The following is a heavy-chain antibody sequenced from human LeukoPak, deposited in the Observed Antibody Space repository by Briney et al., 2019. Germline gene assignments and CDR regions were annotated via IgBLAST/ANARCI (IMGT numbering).Heavy chain of an antibody. CDR3: ARASSGSSPPDY. V-gene: IGHV3-30-3*01. CDR1: GFTFSSYA. CDR2: ISYDGSNK. J-gene: IGHJ4*02. Sequence: GGSLRLSCAASGFTFSSYAVHWVRQAPGKGLEWVAVISYDGSNKYYADSVKGRFTISRDNSKNTLYLQMNSLRAEDTAVYYCARASSGSSPPDYWGQGTLVTVSS. D-gene: IGHD3-10*01.